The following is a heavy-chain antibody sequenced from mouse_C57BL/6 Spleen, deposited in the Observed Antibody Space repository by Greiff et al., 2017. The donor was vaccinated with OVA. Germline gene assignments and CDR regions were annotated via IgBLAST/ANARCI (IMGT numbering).Heavy chain of an antibody. CDR2: IYPGSGST. Sequence: QVQLQQSGAGLVKPGASVKLSCKASGYTFTSYWITWVKQRPGQGLEWVGDIYPGSGSTNYHEKFKSQATLTVYTSSNKAYMQLSSMTSEDSAGYYCARWDDGYPWFAYWGQGTLVTVSA. CDR1: GYTFTSYW. D-gene: IGHD2-3*01. CDR3: ARWDDGYPWFAY. V-gene: IGHV1-55*01. J-gene: IGHJ3*01.